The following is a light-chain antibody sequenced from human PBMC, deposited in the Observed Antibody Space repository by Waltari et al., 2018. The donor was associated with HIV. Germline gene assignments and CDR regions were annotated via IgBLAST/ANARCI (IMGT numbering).Light chain of an antibody. V-gene: IGLV2-23*02. CDR3: CSYAGQTTYVA. CDR1: GSVFGPYEY. Sequence: QSPVTPPASVYVSRAPLMTRSSTSTGSVFGPYEYASCYQQRPVSAPKLTLYDVHRRPSGVSERFSGSKSGNAASLTISGLQAEDEADYYCCSYAGQTTYVAFGGGNKVTVL. J-gene: IGLJ2*01. CDR2: DVH.